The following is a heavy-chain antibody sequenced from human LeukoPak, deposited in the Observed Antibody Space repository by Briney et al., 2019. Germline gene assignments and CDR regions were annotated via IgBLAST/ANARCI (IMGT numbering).Heavy chain of an antibody. Sequence: SVKVSCKASGYTFTSYGISWVRQAPGQGLEWMGGIIPIFGTANYAQKFQGRVTITADESTSTAYMELSSLRSEDTAVYYCARERSQIDYYDSSGYYPTYYFDYWGQGTLVTVSS. CDR1: GYTFTSYG. CDR2: IIPIFGTA. V-gene: IGHV1-69*13. D-gene: IGHD3-22*01. CDR3: ARERSQIDYYDSSGYYPTYYFDY. J-gene: IGHJ4*02.